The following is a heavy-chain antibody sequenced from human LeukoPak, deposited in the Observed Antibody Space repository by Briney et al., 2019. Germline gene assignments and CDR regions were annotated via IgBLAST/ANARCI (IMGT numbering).Heavy chain of an antibody. Sequence: PSETLSLTCTVSGGSISSTTHYWSWIRQPPGKGLEWIGSMHYSGSTYYNPSLKSRVTISVDKSKNQFSLKLSSVTAADTAVYYCAREAGNQWLGVDYWGQGTLVTVSS. CDR1: GGSISSTTHY. CDR3: AREAGNQWLGVDY. CDR2: MHYSGST. D-gene: IGHD1-14*01. V-gene: IGHV4-39*07. J-gene: IGHJ4*02.